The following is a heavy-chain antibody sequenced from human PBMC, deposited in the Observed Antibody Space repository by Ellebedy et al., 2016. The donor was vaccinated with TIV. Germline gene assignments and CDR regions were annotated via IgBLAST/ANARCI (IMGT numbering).Heavy chain of an antibody. CDR2: ISYDGSNK. Sequence: GESLKISCAASGFTFSSYAMHWVRQAPGKGLEWVAVISYDGSNKYYADSVKGRFTISRDNSKNALYLQMNSLRAEDTAAYYCATTPSDSSAWFDYWGQGTLVTVSS. D-gene: IGHD6-19*01. CDR1: GFTFSSYA. J-gene: IGHJ5*01. V-gene: IGHV3-30*04. CDR3: ATTPSDSSAWFDY.